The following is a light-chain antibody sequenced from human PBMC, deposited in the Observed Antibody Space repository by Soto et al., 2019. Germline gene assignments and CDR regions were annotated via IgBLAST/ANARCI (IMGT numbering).Light chain of an antibody. Sequence: SGVPPRFSGSVYGTDFTLTISSLQPEDSASYYCQHYYNSALTFGRGTKVDIK. CDR3: QHYYNSALT. J-gene: IGKJ4*01. V-gene: IGKV1-39*01.